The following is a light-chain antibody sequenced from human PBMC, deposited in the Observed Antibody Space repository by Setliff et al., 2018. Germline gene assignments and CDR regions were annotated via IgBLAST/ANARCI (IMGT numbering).Light chain of an antibody. V-gene: IGLV2-8*01. J-gene: IGLJ1*01. CDR3: CSYAGSSTFV. CDR2: EVT. Sequence: QSVLAQPPSASGSPGQSVTISCTGTSSDVGGYNYVSWYQQHPGKAPKLIIYEVTKRPSGVPDRFSGSKSGNTASLTVSGLQADDEADYYCCSYAGSSTFVFGGGTKVTVL. CDR1: SSDVGGYNY.